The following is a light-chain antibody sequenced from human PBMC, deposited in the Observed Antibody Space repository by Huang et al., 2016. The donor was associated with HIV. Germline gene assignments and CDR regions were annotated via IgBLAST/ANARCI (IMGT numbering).Light chain of an antibody. V-gene: IGKV1-39*01. Sequence: DIQMTQSPSSLFASVGDTVIITCRASQHSSKYLNWYQQVPGRAPKLLIYGTSNLQRGVSLMRFSCRASGTEFTLTITSLQPEDAATYFCQQSYGIPRTFGLGT. CDR3: QQSYGIPRT. CDR1: QHSSKY. J-gene: IGKJ2*01. CDR2: GTS.